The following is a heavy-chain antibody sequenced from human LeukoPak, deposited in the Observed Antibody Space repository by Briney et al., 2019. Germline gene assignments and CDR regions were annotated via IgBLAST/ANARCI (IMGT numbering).Heavy chain of an antibody. Sequence: GGSLRLSCAASGFIFSDYYMSWIRQAPGKGLEWVSYISSSGRTIYHADSVKGRFTVSRDNSKNTLYLQMNSLRTEDTAVYYCAKDQGYYYDSSGYYYGDWGQGTLVTVSS. D-gene: IGHD3-22*01. J-gene: IGHJ4*02. CDR2: ISSSGRTI. CDR1: GFIFSDYY. CDR3: AKDQGYYYDSSGYYYGD. V-gene: IGHV3-11*04.